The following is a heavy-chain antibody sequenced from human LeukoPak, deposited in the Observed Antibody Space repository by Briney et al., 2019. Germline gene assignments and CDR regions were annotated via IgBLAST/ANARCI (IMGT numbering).Heavy chain of an antibody. V-gene: IGHV3-21*01. CDR2: ISSSSSYI. CDR3: ARGKLTGYDRVY. J-gene: IGHJ4*02. CDR1: GFTFSSYS. D-gene: IGHD3-22*01. Sequence: PGGSLRLSCAASGFTFSSYSMNWVRQAPGKGLEWVSSISSSSSYIYYADSVKGRFTISRDNAKNSLYLQMNSLRAEDTAVYYCARGKLTGYDRVYWGQGTLVTVSS.